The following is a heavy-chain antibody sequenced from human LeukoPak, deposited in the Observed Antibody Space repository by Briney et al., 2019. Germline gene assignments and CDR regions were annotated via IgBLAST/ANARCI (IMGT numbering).Heavy chain of an antibody. CDR2: ISSSSSTI. Sequence: GGSLRLSCAASGFTFSSYSMNRVRQAPVKGLEWVSYISSSSSTIYYADSVKGRFTISRDNAKNSLYLQMNSLRDEDTAVYYCARGAAGLRAATVWYFDLWGRGTLVTVSS. CDR1: GFTFSSYS. J-gene: IGHJ2*01. D-gene: IGHD4-17*01. V-gene: IGHV3-48*02. CDR3: ARGAAGLRAATVWYFDL.